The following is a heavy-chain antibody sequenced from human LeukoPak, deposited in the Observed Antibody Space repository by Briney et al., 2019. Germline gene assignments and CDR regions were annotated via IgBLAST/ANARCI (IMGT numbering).Heavy chain of an antibody. CDR2: IYYSGNY. V-gene: IGHV4-39*07. CDR1: GGSISSSSNY. CDR3: ASRDAPPGYYYYMDV. Sequence: PSETLSLTCTVSGGSISSSSNYSRGWIRQPPGKGLGWMGSIYYSGNYNYNTSLKSRVTISVATYKNQFSLKISSVTAADTAVYYCASRDAPPGYYYYMDVWGIGATVTVSS. J-gene: IGHJ6*03. D-gene: IGHD2-2*01.